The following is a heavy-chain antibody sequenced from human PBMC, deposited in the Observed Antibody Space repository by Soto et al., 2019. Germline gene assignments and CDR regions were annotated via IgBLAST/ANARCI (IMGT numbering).Heavy chain of an antibody. CDR3: ARVPSSSGRAHFDY. CDR1: GFTFSSSA. V-gene: IGHV3-30-3*01. CDR2: ISYDGSNK. Sequence: PGGSQRLSCAASGFTFSSSAMQWVRQAPGKGLEWVAVISYDGSNKYYADSVKGRFTISRDNSKNTLYLQMNSLRAEDTAVYYCARVPSSSGRAHFDYWGQGTLVPVSS. J-gene: IGHJ4*02. D-gene: IGHD2-15*01.